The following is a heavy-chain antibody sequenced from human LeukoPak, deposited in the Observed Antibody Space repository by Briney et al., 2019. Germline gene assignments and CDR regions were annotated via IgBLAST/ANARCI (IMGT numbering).Heavy chain of an antibody. D-gene: IGHD5-12*01. V-gene: IGHV3-72*01. CDR2: SKNKANSYIT. CDR3: ARDDSGQGDY. J-gene: IGHJ4*02. Sequence: PGGSLRLSCAASGFTFSSYSMNWVRQAPGKGLEWVGRSKNKANSYITQYAAFVQGRFTISRDDSKNSLYLQINSLKTEDTAVYYCARDDSGQGDYWGQGTLVTVSS. CDR1: GFTFSSYS.